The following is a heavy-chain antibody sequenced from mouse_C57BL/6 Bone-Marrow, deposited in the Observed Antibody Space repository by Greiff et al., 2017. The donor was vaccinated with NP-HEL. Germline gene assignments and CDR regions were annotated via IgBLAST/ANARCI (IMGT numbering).Heavy chain of an antibody. CDR2: ISYDGSN. Sequence: EVKLLESGPGLVKPSQSLSLTCSVTGYSITSGYYWNWIRQFPGNKLEWMGYISYDGSNNYNPSLKNRISITRDTSKNQFFLKLNSVTTEDTATYYCARAGGYDEMDYWGQGTSVTVSS. CDR1: GYSITSGYY. D-gene: IGHD2-2*01. J-gene: IGHJ4*01. V-gene: IGHV3-6*01. CDR3: ARAGGYDEMDY.